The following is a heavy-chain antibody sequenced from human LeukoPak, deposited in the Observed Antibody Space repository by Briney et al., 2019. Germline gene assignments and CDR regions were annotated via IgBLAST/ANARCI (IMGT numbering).Heavy chain of an antibody. D-gene: IGHD2-15*01. CDR3: ARHYCSGGSCYSGFDY. CDR2: IHPRDSET. Sequence: GESLKISCKGSGYSFTNYWIGWVRQMPGKGPEWIGIIHPRDSETVYSPSFQGQVTISADKSISTAYLQWSSLKASDTAMYYCARHYCSGGSCYSGFDYWGQGTLVTVSS. J-gene: IGHJ4*02. V-gene: IGHV5-51*01. CDR1: GYSFTNYW.